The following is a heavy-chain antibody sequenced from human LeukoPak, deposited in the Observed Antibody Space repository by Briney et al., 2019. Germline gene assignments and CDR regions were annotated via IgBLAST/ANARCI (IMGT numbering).Heavy chain of an antibody. V-gene: IGHV1-69*05. CDR2: IIPISGTT. CDR3: ASRFTARQLVPADYYHIDV. D-gene: IGHD6-13*01. J-gene: IGHJ6*03. CDR1: GVSFRDYT. Sequence: GSSVKVSCKASGVSFRDYTINWVRQAPGQGLEWMGAIIPISGTTNYAQRLQGRVTLTMDDSATTAFMEMSSLRSEDTAVYYCASRFTARQLVPADYYHIDVWGKGTTVFVSS.